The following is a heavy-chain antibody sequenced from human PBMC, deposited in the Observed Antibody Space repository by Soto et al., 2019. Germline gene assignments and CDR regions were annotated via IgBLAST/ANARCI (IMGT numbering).Heavy chain of an antibody. J-gene: IGHJ4*02. V-gene: IGHV4-39*01. Sequence: SETLSLTCTVPGGSVSNSNYYWGWIRQSPGKGLEWIGSVYYRGRSYSKSSVKSRVTISVDTSKNQFSLNLNSVTASDTAVYFCVSQRTSVLTQAYFDYWGPGALVTVS. D-gene: IGHD2-8*01. CDR3: VSQRTSVLTQAYFDY. CDR1: GGSVSNSNYY. CDR2: VYYRGRS.